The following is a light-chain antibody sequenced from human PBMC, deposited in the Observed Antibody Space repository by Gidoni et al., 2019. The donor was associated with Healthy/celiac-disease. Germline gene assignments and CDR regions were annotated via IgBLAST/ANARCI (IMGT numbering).Light chain of an antibody. V-gene: IGKV3-11*01. J-gene: IGKJ1*01. CDR1: QSVSSY. CDR2: DAS. Sequence: PGERATLSCRASQSVSSYLAWYQQKPGQAPRLLIYDASNRATGIPARFSGSGSGTDFTLTISSLEPEDFAVYYCQQRSNWPPTFGQGTKVEIK. CDR3: QQRSNWPPT.